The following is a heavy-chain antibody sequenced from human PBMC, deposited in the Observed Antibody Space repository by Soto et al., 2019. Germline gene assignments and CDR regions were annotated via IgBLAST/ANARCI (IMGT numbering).Heavy chain of an antibody. J-gene: IGHJ4*02. D-gene: IGHD3-10*01. CDR3: ARDLEHYYGSGSYIDN. V-gene: IGHV3-7*01. CDR1: GFTFSSYW. CDR2: IKQDGSEK. Sequence: GGSLRLSCAASGFTFSSYWMSWVRQAPGKGLEWVANIKQDGSEKYYVDSVKGRFTISRDNAKNSLYLQMNSLRAEDTAVYYCARDLEHYYGSGSYIDNWGQGTLVTVSS.